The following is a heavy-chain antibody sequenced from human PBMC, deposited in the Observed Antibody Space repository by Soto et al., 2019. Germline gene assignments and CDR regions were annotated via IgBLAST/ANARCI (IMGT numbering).Heavy chain of an antibody. CDR3: ARGLRYFDSALGDWFDP. J-gene: IGHJ5*02. D-gene: IGHD3-9*01. Sequence: PWGSLRASCAGSALTFVSYGMHWVRKAPGKGLEWVAVISYDGSNKYYADSVKGRFTISRDNSKNTLYLQMNSLRAEDTAVYYCARGLRYFDSALGDWFDPLGQGTLVTVSS. V-gene: IGHV3-30-3*01. CDR1: ALTFVSYG. CDR2: ISYDGSNK.